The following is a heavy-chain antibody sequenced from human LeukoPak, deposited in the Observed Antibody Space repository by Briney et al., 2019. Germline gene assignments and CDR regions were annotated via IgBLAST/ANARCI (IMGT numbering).Heavy chain of an antibody. CDR1: GFTFSRYA. J-gene: IGHJ4*02. Sequence: GGSLRLSCAASGFTFSRYAMSWVRQAPGKGLEWVSAISGSGGSTYYADSVKGRFTISRDNSKNTLYLQMNSLRAEDTAVYYCAKDPTDVGFFDYWGQGTLVTVSS. V-gene: IGHV3-23*01. D-gene: IGHD3-10*01. CDR2: ISGSGGST. CDR3: AKDPTDVGFFDY.